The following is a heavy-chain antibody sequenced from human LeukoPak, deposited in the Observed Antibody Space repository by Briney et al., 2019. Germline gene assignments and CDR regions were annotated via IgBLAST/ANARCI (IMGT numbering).Heavy chain of an antibody. J-gene: IGHJ4*02. CDR3: ARRGAGIAARRDFDY. Sequence: SETLSLTCAVYGGSFSGYYWSWLRHPPGKGREWIGEINHSGSTNYSPSLKSRVTILVDTSKNQFSLKLSSVTAADTAVYYWARRGAGIAARRDFDYWGQGTLVTVSA. D-gene: IGHD6-6*01. CDR2: INHSGST. V-gene: IGHV4-34*01. CDR1: GGSFSGYY.